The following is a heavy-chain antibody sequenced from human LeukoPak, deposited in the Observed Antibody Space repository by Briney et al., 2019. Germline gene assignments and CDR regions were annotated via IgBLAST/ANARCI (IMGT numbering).Heavy chain of an antibody. CDR2: INHSGST. D-gene: IGHD3-10*01. CDR1: GGSFSGYY. J-gene: IGHJ4*02. Sequence: SETLSLTCAVYGGSFSGYYWSWIRQPPGKGLEWIGEINHSGSTNYNPSLKSRVTISVDTSKNQFSLKLSSVTAADTAVYYCARLLRMKMYAGSGSLSRATYSFDYWGQGTLVTVSS. V-gene: IGHV4-34*01. CDR3: ARLLRMKMYAGSGSLSRATYSFDY.